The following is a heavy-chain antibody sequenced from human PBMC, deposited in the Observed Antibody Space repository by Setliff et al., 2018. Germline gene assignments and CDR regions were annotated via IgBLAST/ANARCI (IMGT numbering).Heavy chain of an antibody. D-gene: IGHD3-9*01. J-gene: IGHJ4*02. CDR3: ARAPRYFDPTGSYFDY. CDR2: VYYTGST. Sequence: KPSETLSLTCTVSNFSVTTVYYWGWIRQPPGKGLEWIANVYYTGSTYYSPSLASRVSMSIDTSKNRFSLKLHSVTAADTAVYYCARAPRYFDPTGSYFDYWGQGTPVTVSS. CDR1: NFSVTTVYY. V-gene: IGHV4-38-2*02.